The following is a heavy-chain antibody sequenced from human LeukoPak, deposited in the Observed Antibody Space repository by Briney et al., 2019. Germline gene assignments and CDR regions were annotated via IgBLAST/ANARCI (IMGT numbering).Heavy chain of an antibody. J-gene: IGHJ4*02. V-gene: IGHV3-49*04. D-gene: IGHD1-26*01. CDR3: ARLKYSGSYPADY. CDR2: IRTTAYGETT. Sequence: GSLRLSCTTSGFTFGDYPMSWVRQAPGKGLEFVGYIRTTAYGETTEYAASVKGRFTISRDNAKNSLYLQMNSLRAEDTAVYHCARLKYSGSYPADYWGQGTLVTVSS. CDR1: GFTFGDYP.